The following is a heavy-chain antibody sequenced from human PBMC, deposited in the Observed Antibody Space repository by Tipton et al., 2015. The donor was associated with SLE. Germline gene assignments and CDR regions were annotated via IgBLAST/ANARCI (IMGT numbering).Heavy chain of an antibody. J-gene: IGHJ6*02. CDR2: IYTSGST. D-gene: IGHD2-15*01. CDR3: ASYPNCSGGSCYYYYGMDV. CDR1: GGSISSGSYC. V-gene: IGHV4-61*09. Sequence: TLSLTCTVSGGSISSGSYCWSWIRQPAGKGLEWIGYIYTSGSTNYNPSLKSRVTISVDTSKNQFSLKLSSVTAADTAVYYCASYPNCSGGSCYYYYGMDVWGQGTTVTVSS.